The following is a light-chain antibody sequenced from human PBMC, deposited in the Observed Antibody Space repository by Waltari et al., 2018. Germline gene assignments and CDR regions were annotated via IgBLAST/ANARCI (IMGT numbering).Light chain of an antibody. J-gene: IGLJ2*01. CDR1: SSDVGGYNY. CDR2: DVS. CDR3: SSYTSSSTLEGV. Sequence: QSALTQPASVSGSPGQSITISCTGTSSDVGGYNYFSWYQQHPGKAPKLMIYDVSNRPSGVSNRFSGSKSGNTASLTISGLQAEDEADYYCSSYTSSSTLEGVFGGGTKLTVL. V-gene: IGLV2-14*03.